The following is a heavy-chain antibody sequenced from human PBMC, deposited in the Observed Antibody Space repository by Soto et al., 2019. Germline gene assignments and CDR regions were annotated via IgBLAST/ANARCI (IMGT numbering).Heavy chain of an antibody. CDR2: ISSSSSYI. Sequence: EVQLVESGGGLVKPGGSLRLSCAASGFTLNTYSMNWVRQAPGKGLEWVSSISSSSSYIYYADSVKGRFTISRDNAKNSLYLQMNSLRAEDTAMYYCARHMTTLTTAYFQHWGQGTLVTVSS. D-gene: IGHD4-17*01. J-gene: IGHJ1*01. CDR1: GFTLNTYS. CDR3: ARHMTTLTTAYFQH. V-gene: IGHV3-21*01.